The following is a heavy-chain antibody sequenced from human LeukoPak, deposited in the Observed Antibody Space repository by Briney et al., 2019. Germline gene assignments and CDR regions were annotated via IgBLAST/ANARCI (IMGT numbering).Heavy chain of an antibody. Sequence: SETLSLTCTVSGGSVSSESYHWSWIRQPPGKGLEWIGYIYYSGSTNYNPSLKSRVTISVDTSKNQFSLKLSSVTAADTAVYYCASARLGSGLEGAFDIWGQGTMVTVSS. D-gene: IGHD6-25*01. CDR2: IYYSGST. CDR3: ASARLGSGLEGAFDI. CDR1: GGSVSSESYH. J-gene: IGHJ3*02. V-gene: IGHV4-61*01.